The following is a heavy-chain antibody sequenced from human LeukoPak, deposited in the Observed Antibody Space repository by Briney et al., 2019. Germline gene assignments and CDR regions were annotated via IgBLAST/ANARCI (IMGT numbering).Heavy chain of an antibody. CDR2: INTDGSTT. Sequence: GGSLRLSCAASGFTFSGYSMHWVRHAPGKGLVWVSRINTDGSTTTYADSVKGRFTISRDNAKNTLYLQMSSLRAEDTAVYYCARDTPSYSSGDIDYWGQGSLVTVSS. V-gene: IGHV3-74*01. D-gene: IGHD6-19*01. CDR1: GFTFSGYS. J-gene: IGHJ4*02. CDR3: ARDTPSYSSGDIDY.